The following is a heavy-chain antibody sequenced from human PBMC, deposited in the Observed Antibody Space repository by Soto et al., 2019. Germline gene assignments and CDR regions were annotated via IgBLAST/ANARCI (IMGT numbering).Heavy chain of an antibody. CDR1: GYTYTSNG. CDR3: ARDDAYGSGSYLPNNWFDP. D-gene: IGHD3-10*01. Sequence: ASVKVSCKASGYTYTSNGISWVRQAPGQGLEWMGWISAYNGNTNYAQKLQGRVTMTTDTSTSTAYMELRSLRSDDTAAYYCARDDAYGSGSYLPNNWFDPWGQGTLVTVSS. V-gene: IGHV1-18*01. J-gene: IGHJ5*02. CDR2: ISAYNGNT.